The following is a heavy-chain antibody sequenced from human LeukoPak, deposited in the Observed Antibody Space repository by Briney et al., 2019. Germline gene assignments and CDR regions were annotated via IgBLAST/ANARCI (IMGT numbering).Heavy chain of an antibody. CDR3: ARDVTAAGDKYYFDY. Sequence: GGSLRLSCAASGFTFSDYYISWIRQAPGKGLEWVSYISSSGSTIYYADSVKGRFTISRDNAKNSLYLQMNSLRAEDTAVYYCARDVTAAGDKYYFDYWGQGTLVTVSS. CDR1: GFTFSDYY. D-gene: IGHD6-13*01. J-gene: IGHJ4*02. V-gene: IGHV3-11*04. CDR2: ISSSGSTI.